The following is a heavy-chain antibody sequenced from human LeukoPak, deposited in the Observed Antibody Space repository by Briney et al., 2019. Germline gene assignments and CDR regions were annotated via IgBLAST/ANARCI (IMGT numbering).Heavy chain of an antibody. J-gene: IGHJ4*02. Sequence: SVKVSCKASGGTFSNYAINWVRQAPGQGPEWMGGIIPIFGTVNYAQKFQGRVTITADESTSTAYMEVSSLRSEDTAVYYCARTSPETRASVVVVPAPLEYWGQGTLVTVSS. V-gene: IGHV1-69*13. D-gene: IGHD2-2*01. CDR1: GGTFSNYA. CDR3: ARTSPETRASVVVVPAPLEY. CDR2: IIPIFGTV.